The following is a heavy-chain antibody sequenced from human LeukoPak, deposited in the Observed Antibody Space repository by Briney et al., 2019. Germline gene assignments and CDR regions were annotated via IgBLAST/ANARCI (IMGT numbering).Heavy chain of an antibody. CDR1: AGTFSGYY. Sequence: SETLSLNCAVYAGTFSGYYWRWIRPPPGKGLEWVGEINHSGRTNYHPSLKSRVTIAVDTTKNQFTLKLSSVTAAGTAVYYCAIRPDIVVVPDPGWFDPWGQGTLVTVSS. J-gene: IGHJ5*02. D-gene: IGHD2-2*01. CDR2: INHSGRT. CDR3: AIRPDIVVVPDPGWFDP. V-gene: IGHV4-34*08.